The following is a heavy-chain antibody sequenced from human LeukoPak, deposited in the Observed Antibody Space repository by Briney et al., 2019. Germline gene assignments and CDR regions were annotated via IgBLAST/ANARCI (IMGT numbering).Heavy chain of an antibody. CDR1: GFTFSNYG. CDR2: ISYDGSNK. CDR3: AKDWPGYSDLDAFDL. D-gene: IGHD4-17*01. J-gene: IGHJ3*01. Sequence: PEGSLRLSCAASGFTFSNYGIHWVRQAPGKGLEWVAVISYDGSNKYYADSVKGRFTIPRDNSKNTLYLQMSRLTTEDTAMYYCAKDWPGYSDLDAFDLWGLGTMVTVSS. V-gene: IGHV3-30*18.